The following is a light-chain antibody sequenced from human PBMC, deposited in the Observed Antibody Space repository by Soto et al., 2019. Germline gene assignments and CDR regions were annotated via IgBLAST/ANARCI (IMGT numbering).Light chain of an antibody. CDR1: KLGDKY. V-gene: IGLV3-1*01. CDR3: QAWDSSTASYV. Sequence: SYELTQPPSVSVSPGQTASITCSGAKLGDKYACWYQQKPGQSPVLVIYQDSKRPSGIPERFSGSNSGNTATLTISGTQAMAEAYYYCQAWDSSTASYVFGTGTKVTVL. J-gene: IGLJ1*01. CDR2: QDS.